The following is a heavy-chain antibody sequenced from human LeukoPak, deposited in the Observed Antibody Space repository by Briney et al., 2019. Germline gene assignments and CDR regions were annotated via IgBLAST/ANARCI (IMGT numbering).Heavy chain of an antibody. D-gene: IGHD6-19*01. CDR2: IYHSGST. J-gene: IGHJ6*02. CDR3: AGPGIAVFYGMDV. Sequence: SETLSLTCTVSGGSISSSSYYWGWIRQPPGKGLEWIGSIYHSGSTYYNPSLKGRVTISVDTSKNQFSLKLSSVTAADTAVYYCAGPGIAVFYGMDVWGQGTTVTVSS. V-gene: IGHV4-39*07. CDR1: GGSISSSSYY.